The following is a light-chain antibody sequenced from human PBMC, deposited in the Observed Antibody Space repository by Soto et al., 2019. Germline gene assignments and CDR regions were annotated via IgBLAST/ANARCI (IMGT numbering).Light chain of an antibody. CDR3: QQYNDWLRT. J-gene: IGKJ1*01. CDR1: QSVSSN. V-gene: IGKV3-15*01. Sequence: EIVMTQSPATLSVSPGERATXXXXASQSVSSNLAWYQXKHGQXXRXXIYGASTRATGIPARFSGSGSGTELTITISSLQSEDFEVYYCQQYNDWLRTFGQGTKVDIK. CDR2: GAS.